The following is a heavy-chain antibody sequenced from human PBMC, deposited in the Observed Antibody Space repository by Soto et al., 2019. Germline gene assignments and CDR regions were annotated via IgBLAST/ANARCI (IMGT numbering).Heavy chain of an antibody. CDR1: GFTFSSYA. D-gene: IGHD2-2*01. J-gene: IGHJ6*02. V-gene: IGHV3-30-3*01. CDR3: ARDSYCSSTSCSTDYYYYYGMDV. CDR2: ISYDGSNK. Sequence: VGSLRLSCAASGFTFSSYAMHWVRQAPGKGLEWVAVISYDGSNKYYADSVKGRFTISRDNSKNTLYLQMNSLRAEDTAVYYCARDSYCSSTSCSTDYYYYYGMDVWGQGTTVTVSS.